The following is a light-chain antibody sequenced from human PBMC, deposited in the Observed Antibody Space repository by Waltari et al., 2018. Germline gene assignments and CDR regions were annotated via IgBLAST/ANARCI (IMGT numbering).Light chain of an antibody. J-gene: IGLJ3*02. V-gene: IGLV2-23*01. CDR3: CSYAGGSPRWV. Sequence: QSALTQPASVSGSPGQSITISCTEISSDVGSHNFVSWYQQHPGKAPKVMIYEDNKRPAGLSNRFSGSKSGNTASLTISGLQADDEADYYCCSYAGGSPRWVFGGGTKLTVL. CDR2: EDN. CDR1: SSDVGSHNF.